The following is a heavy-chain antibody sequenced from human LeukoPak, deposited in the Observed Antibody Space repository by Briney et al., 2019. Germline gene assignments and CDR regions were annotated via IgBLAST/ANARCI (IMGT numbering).Heavy chain of an antibody. CDR1: GGTFTSYA. CDR3: ARDLTDYGDYQRGPTTRVSPYYYYGMDV. Sequence: ASVKVSCKASGGTFTSYAMHWVRQAPGQRLEWMGWINAGNGNTKYSQKFQGRVTITRDTSASTAYMELSSLRSEDTAVYYCARDLTDYGDYQRGPTTRVSPYYYYGMDVWGQGTTVTVSS. CDR2: INAGNGNT. D-gene: IGHD4-17*01. V-gene: IGHV1-3*01. J-gene: IGHJ6*02.